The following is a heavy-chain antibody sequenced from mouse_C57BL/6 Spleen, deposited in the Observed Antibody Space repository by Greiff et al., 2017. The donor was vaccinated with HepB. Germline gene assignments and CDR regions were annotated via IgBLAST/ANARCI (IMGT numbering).Heavy chain of an antibody. V-gene: IGHV3-6*01. J-gene: IGHJ2*01. CDR2: ISYDGSN. CDR1: GYSITSGYY. D-gene: IGHD6-1*01. CDR3: ASRLRSYYFDY. Sequence: VQLQQSGPGLVKPSQSLSLTCSVTGYSITSGYYWNWIRQFPGNKLEWMGYISYDGSNNYNPSLKNRISITRDTSKNQFFLKLNSVTTEDTATYYCASRLRSYYFDYWGQGTTLTVSS.